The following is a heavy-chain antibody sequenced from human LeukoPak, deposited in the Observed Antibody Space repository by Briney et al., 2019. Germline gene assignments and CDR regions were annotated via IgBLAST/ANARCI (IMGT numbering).Heavy chain of an antibody. Sequence: GGSLRLSCAASGFTFSSYEMNWVRQAPGKGLEWVSYISSSGSTIYYADSVKGRFTISRDNAKNSLYLRMNSLRAEDTAVYYCALGAPYYYYGMDVWGKGTTVTVSS. J-gene: IGHJ6*04. CDR2: ISSSGSTI. CDR3: ALGAPYYYYGMDV. D-gene: IGHD3-16*01. V-gene: IGHV3-48*03. CDR1: GFTFSSYE.